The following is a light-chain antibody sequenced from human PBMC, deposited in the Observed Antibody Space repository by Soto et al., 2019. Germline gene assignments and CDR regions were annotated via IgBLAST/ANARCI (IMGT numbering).Light chain of an antibody. CDR1: SSDVGASNF. V-gene: IGLV2-14*03. CDR3: SSYTSSSTHV. CDR2: DVS. J-gene: IGLJ1*01. Sequence: QSALTQPASVSGSPGQSNTISCTGTSSDVGASNFVSWYQQHPGKVPKLMIFDVSSRPSGVSDRFSGSKSGNTASLTVSGLQAEDEGDYYCSSYTSSSTHVFGSGTKGTVL.